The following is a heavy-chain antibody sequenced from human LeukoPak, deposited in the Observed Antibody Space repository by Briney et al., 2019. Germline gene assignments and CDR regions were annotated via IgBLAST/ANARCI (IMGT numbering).Heavy chain of an antibody. CDR3: ARDMYYDFWSGYHPIRIWFDP. CDR1: GYTFTSYA. V-gene: IGHV7-4-1*02. CDR2: INTNTGNP. Sequence: ASVKVSCKASGYTFTSYAMNWVRQAPGQGLEWMGWINTNTGNPTYAQGFTGRFVFSLDTSVSTAYLQISSLKAEDTAVYYCARDMYYDFWSGYHPIRIWFDPWGQGTLVTVSS. D-gene: IGHD3-3*01. J-gene: IGHJ5*02.